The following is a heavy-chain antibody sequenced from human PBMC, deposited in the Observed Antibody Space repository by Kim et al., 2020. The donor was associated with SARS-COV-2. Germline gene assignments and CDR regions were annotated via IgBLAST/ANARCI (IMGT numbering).Heavy chain of an antibody. J-gene: IGHJ4*01. CDR1: GFTFSSYG. Sequence: GGSLRLSCAASGFTFSSYGMHWVRQAPGKGLEWVAVISYDGSNKYYADSVKGRFTISRDNSKNTLYLQMNSLRAEDTAVYYCARDDPDIVATICLDYWG. CDR3: ARDDPDIVATICLDY. D-gene: IGHD5-12*01. V-gene: IGHV3-33*05. CDR2: ISYDGSNK.